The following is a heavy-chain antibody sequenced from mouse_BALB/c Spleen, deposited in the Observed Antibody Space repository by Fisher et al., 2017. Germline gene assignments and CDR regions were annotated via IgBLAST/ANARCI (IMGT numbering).Heavy chain of an antibody. D-gene: IGHD1-2*01. CDR3: ARGTLRGVDY. J-gene: IGHJ4*01. Sequence: KFKGKATFTADTSSNTAYVDLSSLTSEDSAVYYCARGTLRGVDYWGQGTSVTVSS. V-gene: IGHV1S14*01.